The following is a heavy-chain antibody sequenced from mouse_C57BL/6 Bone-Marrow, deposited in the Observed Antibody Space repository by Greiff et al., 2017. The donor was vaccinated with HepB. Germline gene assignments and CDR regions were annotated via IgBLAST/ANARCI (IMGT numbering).Heavy chain of an antibody. CDR3: ARGSGSSYGGDLFDY. D-gene: IGHD1-1*01. CDR2: ISDGGSYT. Sequence: EVKLVESGGGLVKPGGSLKLSCAASGFTFSSYAMSWVRQTPEKRLEWVATISDGGSYTYYPDNVKGRFTISRDNAKNNLYLQMSHLKSEDTAMYYCARGSGSSYGGDLFDYWGQGTTLTVSS. V-gene: IGHV5-4*03. J-gene: IGHJ2*01. CDR1: GFTFSSYA.